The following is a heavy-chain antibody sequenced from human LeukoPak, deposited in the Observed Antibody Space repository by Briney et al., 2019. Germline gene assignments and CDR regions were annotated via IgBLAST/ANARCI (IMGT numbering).Heavy chain of an antibody. Sequence: ASVKVSCKASGYTFTGYYMHWVRQAPGQGLEWMGRINPNSGDTNYAQNFQGRVTMTRDTSISTAYMELSRLRSDDTAVYYCARGMEPYYYMDVWGKGTTVTVSS. V-gene: IGHV1-2*06. CDR1: GYTFTGYY. CDR2: INPNSGDT. J-gene: IGHJ6*03. D-gene: IGHD1-26*01. CDR3: ARGMEPYYYMDV.